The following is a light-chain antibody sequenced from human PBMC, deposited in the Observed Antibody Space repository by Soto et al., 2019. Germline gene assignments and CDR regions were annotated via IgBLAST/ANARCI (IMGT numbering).Light chain of an antibody. Sequence: EIGLTQSPGTLSLSPGVRATLSCRASQSVSSSYLAWYQQKPGQAPRLLIYGASSRATGIPDRFSGSGSGTDFTLTISRLEPEDFAVYYCQQYGSSPTWTFGQGTKV. CDR2: GAS. V-gene: IGKV3-20*01. CDR1: QSVSSSY. J-gene: IGKJ1*01. CDR3: QQYGSSPTWT.